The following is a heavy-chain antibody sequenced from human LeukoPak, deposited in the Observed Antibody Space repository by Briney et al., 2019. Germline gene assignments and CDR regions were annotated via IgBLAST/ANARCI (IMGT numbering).Heavy chain of an antibody. CDR2: INWNGGTT. D-gene: IGHD1-26*01. CDR1: GFTFDAYG. J-gene: IGHJ4*02. V-gene: IGHV3-20*01. CDR3: ARTRYSGSYGGADY. Sequence: PGGSLRLSCAASGFTFDAYGMTWVRQAPGKGVEWVSGINWNGGTTGYADSVKGRFTISRDNAKNSLYLQMSSLRAEDTALYHCARTRYSGSYGGADYWGQGTLVTVSS.